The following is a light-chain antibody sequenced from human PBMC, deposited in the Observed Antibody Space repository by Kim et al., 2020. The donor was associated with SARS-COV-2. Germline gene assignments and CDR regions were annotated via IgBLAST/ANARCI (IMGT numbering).Light chain of an antibody. V-gene: IGKV1-33*01. Sequence: DIQMTQSPSSLSASVGDRVTITCQASQDITNYLNWYQQRPGKAPKLLIYDASNLETGVPSRFSGSGSGTHFTFTINSLQPEDIATYYCQQYDNLLLTFGAGTKVDIK. CDR3: QQYDNLLLT. J-gene: IGKJ4*01. CDR1: QDITNY. CDR2: DAS.